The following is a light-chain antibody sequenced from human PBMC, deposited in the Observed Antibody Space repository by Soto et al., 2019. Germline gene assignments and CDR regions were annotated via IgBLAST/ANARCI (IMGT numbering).Light chain of an antibody. CDR1: QSVSSN. CDR2: GAS. J-gene: IGKJ5*01. Sequence: EIVITQSPCTLSVSXXXXXXLSSXSSQSVSSNLAWYQQKPGQAPRLLIYGASSRATGIPDRFTGSGSGTDFTLTISRLEPEDFAVYYCQQYNNWPPITFGQGTRLEI. V-gene: IGKV3D-15*01. CDR3: QQYNNWPPIT.